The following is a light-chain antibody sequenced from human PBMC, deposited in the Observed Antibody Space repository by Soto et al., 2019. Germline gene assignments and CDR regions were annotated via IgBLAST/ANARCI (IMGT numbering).Light chain of an antibody. CDR1: SSDVGGYNY. J-gene: IGLJ2*01. Sequence: QSALTQPASVSGSPGQSITISCTGTSSDVGGYNYVSWYQQHPGKAPKLMIYDVSNRPSGVSNRFSGSKSGNTASLTISGLLAEDEADYYCCSYTSSSTPVVFGGGTQLTVL. V-gene: IGLV2-14*03. CDR3: CSYTSSSTPVV. CDR2: DVS.